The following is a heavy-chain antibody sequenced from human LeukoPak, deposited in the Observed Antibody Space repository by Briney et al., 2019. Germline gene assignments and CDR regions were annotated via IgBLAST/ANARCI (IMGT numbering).Heavy chain of an antibody. D-gene: IGHD3-10*01. J-gene: IGHJ4*02. Sequence: GGSLRLSCAASGFTFSSYEMNWVRQAPGKGLEWVSYISSSGSTIYYADSVKGRFTISRDNAKNSLYLQMNSLRAEDTAVYHCASIWFGELARDYWGQGTLVTVSS. V-gene: IGHV3-48*03. CDR1: GFTFSSYE. CDR2: ISSSGSTI. CDR3: ASIWFGELARDY.